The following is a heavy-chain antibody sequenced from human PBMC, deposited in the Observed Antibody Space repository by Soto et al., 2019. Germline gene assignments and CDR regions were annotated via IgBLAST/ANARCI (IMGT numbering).Heavy chain of an antibody. Sequence: SVKVSCKASGGTFSSYAISWVRQAPGQGLEWMGGIIPIFGTANYAQKFQGRVTITADESTSTAYMELSSLRSEDTAVYYCARVSAMAERGDYYGMDVWGQGTTVTVSS. V-gene: IGHV1-69*13. CDR2: IIPIFGTA. J-gene: IGHJ6*02. CDR1: GGTFSSYA. D-gene: IGHD5-18*01. CDR3: ARVSAMAERGDYYGMDV.